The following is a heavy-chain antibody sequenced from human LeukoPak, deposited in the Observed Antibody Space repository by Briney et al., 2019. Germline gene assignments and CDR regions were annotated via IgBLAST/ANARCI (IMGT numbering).Heavy chain of an antibody. V-gene: IGHV4-39*07. CDR2: IYYSGST. CDR3: ARVGWTAMVIYYFDY. J-gene: IGHJ4*02. CDR1: GDSISSSSSY. Sequence: SETLSLTCTVSGDSISSSSSYWGWIRQPPGKGLEWIGSIYYSGSTYYNPSLKSRVTISVDTSKNQFSLKLSSVTAADTAVYYCARVGWTAMVIYYFDYWGQGTLVTVSS. D-gene: IGHD5-18*01.